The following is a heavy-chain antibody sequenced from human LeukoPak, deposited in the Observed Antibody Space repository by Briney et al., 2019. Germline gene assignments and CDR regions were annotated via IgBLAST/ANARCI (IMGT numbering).Heavy chain of an antibody. Sequence: PGGSLRLSCAASGFTFSSYAMSWVRQAPGKGLEWVAVISYDGSNKYYADSVKGRFTISRDNSKNTLYLQMNSLRAEDTAVYYCAKDPNDFWSGYYVFWGQGTLVTVSS. D-gene: IGHD3-3*01. CDR3: AKDPNDFWSGYYVF. CDR2: ISYDGSNK. V-gene: IGHV3-30*18. CDR1: GFTFSSYA. J-gene: IGHJ4*02.